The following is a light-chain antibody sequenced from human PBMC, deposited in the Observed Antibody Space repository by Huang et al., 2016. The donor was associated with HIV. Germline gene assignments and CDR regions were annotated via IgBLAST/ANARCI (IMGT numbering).Light chain of an antibody. CDR1: QSVSNY. CDR3: QQRSNWPPVYT. V-gene: IGKV3-11*01. CDR2: DAS. Sequence: EIVLTQSPATLSLSPGERATLSCRASQSVSNYLAWYQQKPGQAPRLLIYDASNRATGIPARFSGSGSGTDFTLTISSLEPEDSAVYYWQQRSNWPPVYTFGQGTKLEIK. J-gene: IGKJ2*01.